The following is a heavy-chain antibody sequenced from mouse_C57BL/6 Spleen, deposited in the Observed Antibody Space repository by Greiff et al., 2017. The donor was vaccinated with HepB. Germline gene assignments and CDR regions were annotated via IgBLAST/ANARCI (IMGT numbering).Heavy chain of an antibody. J-gene: IGHJ1*03. Sequence: VQLQESGAELVRPGASVTLSCKASGYTFTDYEMHWVKQTPVHGLEWIGAIDPETGGTAYNQKFKGKAILTADKSSSTAYMELRSLTSEDSAVYYCTRKEDYLWYFDVWGTGTTVTVSS. CDR1: GYTFTDYE. D-gene: IGHD5-5*01. CDR3: TRKEDYLWYFDV. V-gene: IGHV1-15*01. CDR2: IDPETGGT.